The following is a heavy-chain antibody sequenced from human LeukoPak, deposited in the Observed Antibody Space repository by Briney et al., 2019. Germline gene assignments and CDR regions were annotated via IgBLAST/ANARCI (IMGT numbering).Heavy chain of an antibody. V-gene: IGHV3-23*01. D-gene: IGHD3-9*01. CDR3: AKEIGDLGYDILTGYYEGIYFDY. J-gene: IGHJ4*02. CDR2: ISGSGGST. CDR1: GFTFSSYA. Sequence: GGSLRLSCAASGFTFSSYAMSWVRQAPGKGLEWVSAISGSGGSTYYADSVKGRFTISRDNSKNTLYLQMNSLRAEDTAVYYCAKEIGDLGYDILTGYYEGIYFDYWGQGTLVTVSS.